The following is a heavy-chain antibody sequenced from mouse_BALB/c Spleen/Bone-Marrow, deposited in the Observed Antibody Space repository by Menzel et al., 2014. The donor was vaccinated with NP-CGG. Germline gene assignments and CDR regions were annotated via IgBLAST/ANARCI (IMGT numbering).Heavy chain of an antibody. D-gene: IGHD2-1*01. CDR2: IAPGSGST. CDR3: ARFPIYYGNYGAMDY. Sequence: DLVKPGASVKLSCKASGYTFTSYWINWIKQRAGQGLEWIGRIAPGSGSTYYNEMFKGKATLTVDTSSSTAYIQLSSLSSEDSAVYFCARFPIYYGNYGAMDYWGQGTSVTASS. J-gene: IGHJ4*01. V-gene: IGHV1S41*01. CDR1: GYTFTSYW.